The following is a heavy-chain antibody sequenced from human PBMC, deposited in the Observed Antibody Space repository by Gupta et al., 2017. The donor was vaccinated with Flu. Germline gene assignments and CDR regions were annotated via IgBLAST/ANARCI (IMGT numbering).Heavy chain of an antibody. CDR1: GYTFNTYW. CDR2: ISPDDSDV. Sequence: EVQLVQSGAEVRQPGATLKISCEVSGYTFNTYWIAWVRQMPGKGLEWVGTISPDDSDVKYSPSFQGRVTLLVDKSMSTAYLQWSSLQASDTAMYYCARPGHDGRYYGVGPMDVWGQGTAVIVS. J-gene: IGHJ6*02. CDR3: ARPGHDGRYYGVGPMDV. V-gene: IGHV5-51*03. D-gene: IGHD3-3*01.